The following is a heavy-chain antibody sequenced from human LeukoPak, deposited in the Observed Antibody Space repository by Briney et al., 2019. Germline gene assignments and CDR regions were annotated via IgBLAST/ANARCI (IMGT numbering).Heavy chain of an antibody. CDR2: IYYSGST. D-gene: IGHD3-9*01. CDR1: GGSISSYY. V-gene: IGHV4-59*08. J-gene: IGHJ6*02. CDR3: AGTYYDILTGYYSGYYYYGIDV. Sequence: SETLSLTCTVSGGSISSYYWSWIRQPPGKGLEWIGYIYYSGSTNYNPSLKSRVTISVDTSKNKFSLKLSSVTAADTAVYYCAGTYYDILTGYYSGYYYYGIDVWGQGTTVTVSS.